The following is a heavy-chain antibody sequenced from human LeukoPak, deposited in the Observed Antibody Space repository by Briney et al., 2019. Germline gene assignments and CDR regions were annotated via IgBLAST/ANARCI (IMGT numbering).Heavy chain of an antibody. CDR1: GDSFDNSYR. CDR3: ARGSDDYKLGNH. CDR2: IYSSVYT. V-gene: IGHV4-39*01. Sequence: PSETLSLSCSVSGDSFDNSYRWTWVRQPPGKRPEWIGTIYSSVYTYYNPSLRSRATISGDTSRNLFSLKLISVTAADTAVYYCARGSDDYKLGNHWGHGTLVTVSS. D-gene: IGHD5-24*01. J-gene: IGHJ5*02.